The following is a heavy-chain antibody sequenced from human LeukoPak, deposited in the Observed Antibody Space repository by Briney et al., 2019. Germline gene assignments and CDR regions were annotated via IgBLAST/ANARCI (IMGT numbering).Heavy chain of an antibody. V-gene: IGHV3-64D*06. D-gene: IGHD6-13*01. CDR3: VKEGAGSGWYWYYFDY. Sequence: GGSLRLSCSASGFTFSSYAMHWVRQAPGKGLEYVSAISSNGGSTYYADSVKGRFTISRDNSKNTLYLQMSSLRAEDTAVYYCVKEGAGSGWYWYYFDYWGQGTLVTVSS. J-gene: IGHJ4*02. CDR2: ISSNGGST. CDR1: GFTFSSYA.